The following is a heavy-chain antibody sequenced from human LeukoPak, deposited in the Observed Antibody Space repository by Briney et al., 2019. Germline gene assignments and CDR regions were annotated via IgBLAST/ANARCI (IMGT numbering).Heavy chain of an antibody. CDR1: GFTVSSYG. J-gene: IGHJ4*02. V-gene: IGHV3-48*04. CDR2: ISSSGSTI. Sequence: GGSLRLSCAASGFTVSSYGMHWVRQAPGKGLEWDSYISSSGSTIYYADSVKGRFTTSRDNAKNSLYLQMNSLRAEGTAVYYCARGYSSSTKLWGDYFDYWGQGTLVTVSS. D-gene: IGHD6-13*01. CDR3: ARGYSSSTKLWGDYFDY.